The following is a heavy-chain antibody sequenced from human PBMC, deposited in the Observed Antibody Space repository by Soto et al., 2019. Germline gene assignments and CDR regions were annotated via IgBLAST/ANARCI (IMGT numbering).Heavy chain of an antibody. CDR2: ISAYNGNT. Sequence: QVQLVQSGAEVKKPGASVKVSCKASGYTFTSYGISWVRQAPGQGLERMGWISAYNGNTNYAQKLQGRVTMTTDTSTSTAYMELRSLRSDDTAVYYCARVEARYYDSSGYYGPTDWFDPWGQGTLVTVSS. CDR3: ARVEARYYDSSGYYGPTDWFDP. V-gene: IGHV1-18*01. D-gene: IGHD3-22*01. CDR1: GYTFTSYG. J-gene: IGHJ5*02.